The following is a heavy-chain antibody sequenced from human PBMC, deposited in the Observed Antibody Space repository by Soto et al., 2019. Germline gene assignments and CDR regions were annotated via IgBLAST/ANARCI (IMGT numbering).Heavy chain of an antibody. CDR3: AKDTAPGFYDANGHLDY. Sequence: SLRLSCVVSGISFDDYAMHWVRQVPGKGLGWVSGINWDSGDIGYADSVKGRFTISRDNAKNSLYLQMNSLKTEDTALYYCAKDTAPGFYDANGHLDYWGQGTPVTVSS. J-gene: IGHJ4*02. CDR1: GISFDDYA. D-gene: IGHD2-8*01. V-gene: IGHV3-9*01. CDR2: INWDSGDI.